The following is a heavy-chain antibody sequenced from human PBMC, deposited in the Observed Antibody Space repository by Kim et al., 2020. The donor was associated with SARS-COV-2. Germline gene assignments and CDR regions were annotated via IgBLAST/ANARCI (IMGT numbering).Heavy chain of an antibody. Sequence: SETLSLTCTVSGASVSGGSYYWSWIRQAPGKGLEGIGFLYYNGRTSYNPSLKSRVTISLDTSKNQFSLNLTSVTGADTAIYYCARALHGDGYYFHFWGQGTRVTASS. CDR2: LYYNGRT. CDR3: ARALHGDGYYFHF. V-gene: IGHV4-61*01. CDR1: GASVSGGSYY. J-gene: IGHJ4*02. D-gene: IGHD2-2*03.